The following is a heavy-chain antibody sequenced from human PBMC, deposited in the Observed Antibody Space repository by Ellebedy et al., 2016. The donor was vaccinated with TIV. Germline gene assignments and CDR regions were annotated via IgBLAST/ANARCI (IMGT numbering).Heavy chain of an antibody. CDR3: ARGYCGGGRCYSFDT. J-gene: IGHJ4*02. D-gene: IGHD2-15*01. CDR2: ILTDDSHT. Sequence: GGSLRLSXKGSGYTFTSYWISWVRQVPGKGLEWMGRILTDDSHTNYSPSFQGHVTISSDKSIGTAYLHWSGLKASDTAIYYCARGYCGGGRCYSFDTWGQGTLVAVSS. CDR1: GYTFTSYW. V-gene: IGHV5-10-1*01.